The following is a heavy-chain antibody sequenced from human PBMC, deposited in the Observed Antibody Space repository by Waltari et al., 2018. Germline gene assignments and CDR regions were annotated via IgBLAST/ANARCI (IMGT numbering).Heavy chain of an antibody. D-gene: IGHD3-22*01. CDR1: GYTFTSYD. CDR2: MNPNSGNT. V-gene: IGHV1-8*03. J-gene: IGHJ3*02. CDR3: ARPRDYYDSSAVGTFDI. Sequence: QVQLVQSGAEVKKPGASVKVSCKASGYTFTSYDINWVRQATGKGPEWMGWMNPNSGNTGYAQKFPGRVTITRNTSISTAYMELSSLRSEDTAVYYCARPRDYYDSSAVGTFDIWGQGTMVTVSS.